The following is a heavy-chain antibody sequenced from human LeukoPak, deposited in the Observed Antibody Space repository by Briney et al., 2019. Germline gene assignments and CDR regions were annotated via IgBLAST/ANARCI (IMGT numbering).Heavy chain of an antibody. V-gene: IGHV1-69*13. CDR1: GGTFSSYA. CDR3: ARTYYYDSSGSLDAFDI. D-gene: IGHD3-22*01. J-gene: IGHJ3*02. Sequence: SVKVSCKASGGTFSSYAISWVRQAPGQGLEWMGGIIPIFGTANYAQKFQGRVTITADESTSTAYKELSSLRSEDTAVYYCARTYYYDSSGSLDAFDIWGQGTMVTVSS. CDR2: IIPIFGTA.